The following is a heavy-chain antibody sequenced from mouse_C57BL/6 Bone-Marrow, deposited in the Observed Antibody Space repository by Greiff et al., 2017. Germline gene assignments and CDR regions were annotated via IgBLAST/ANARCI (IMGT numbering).Heavy chain of an antibody. CDR1: GYTFTSYW. V-gene: IGHV1-59*01. CDR3: ARQCAY. CDR2: IDPSDSYT. J-gene: IGHJ3*01. Sequence: QVQLQQPGAELVRPGTSVKLSCKASGYTFTSYWMHWVKPRPGQGLEWIGVIDPSDSYTNYNQKFKGKATLTVDTSSRTAYMQLSSLTSEASAVYYFARQCAYWGQGTLVTVSA. D-gene: IGHD6-1*01.